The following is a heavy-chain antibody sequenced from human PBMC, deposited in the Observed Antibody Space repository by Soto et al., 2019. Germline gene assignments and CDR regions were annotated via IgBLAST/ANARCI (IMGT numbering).Heavy chain of an antibody. Sequence: QVQLVQSGDEVKKPGASVKVSCKASGYIFVNYGIAWVRQAPGQGLEWMGWISPYTGNTHSATKIPGRLNMTTDTSASTAYMDLGILTSDDTAVYYCVMVDNYVTPTPQDGWGQGTTVTVSS. V-gene: IGHV1-18*01. CDR1: GYIFVNYG. D-gene: IGHD3-16*01. J-gene: IGHJ6*02. CDR2: ISPYTGNT. CDR3: VMVDNYVTPTPQDG.